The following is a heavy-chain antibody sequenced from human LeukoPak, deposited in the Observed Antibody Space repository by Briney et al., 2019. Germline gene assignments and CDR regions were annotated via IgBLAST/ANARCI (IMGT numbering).Heavy chain of an antibody. CDR3: ATKYSSSWVFDY. V-gene: IGHV3-48*03. J-gene: IGHJ4*02. Sequence: GGSLRLSCAASGFTFSSYEMNWVRQAPGKGLEGVSYISSSGSTIYYADSVKGRFTISRDNAKNSLYLQMNSLRAEDTAVYYCATKYSSSWVFDYWGQGTLVTVSS. CDR1: GFTFSSYE. CDR2: ISSSGSTI. D-gene: IGHD6-13*01.